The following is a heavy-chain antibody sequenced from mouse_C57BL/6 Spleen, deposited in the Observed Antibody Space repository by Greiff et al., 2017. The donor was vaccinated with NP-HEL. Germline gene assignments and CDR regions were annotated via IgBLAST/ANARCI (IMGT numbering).Heavy chain of an antibody. Sequence: EVKVEESGPELVKPGASVKISCKASGYSFTGYYMNWVKQSPEKSLEWIGEINPSTGGTTYNQKFKAKATLTVDKSSSTAYMQLKSLTSEDSAVYYCARGGGYHDPFAYWGQGTLVTVSA. D-gene: IGHD2-2*01. CDR3: ARGGGYHDPFAY. V-gene: IGHV1-42*01. CDR2: INPSTGGT. J-gene: IGHJ3*01. CDR1: GYSFTGYY.